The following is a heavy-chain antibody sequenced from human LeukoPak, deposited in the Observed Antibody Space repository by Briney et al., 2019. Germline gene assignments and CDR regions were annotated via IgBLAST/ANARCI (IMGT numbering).Heavy chain of an antibody. CDR3: AKSTTVTQRGYFDY. J-gene: IGHJ4*02. CDR2: ISYDGSNK. D-gene: IGHD4-17*01. Sequence: GGSLRLSCAASGFTFSSYGMHWVRQAPAKGLEWVAIISYDGSNKYYADSVKGRFTISRDNSKNTLYLQMNSLRAEDTAVHYCAKSTTVTQRGYFDYWGQGTLVTVSS. V-gene: IGHV3-30*18. CDR1: GFTFSSYG.